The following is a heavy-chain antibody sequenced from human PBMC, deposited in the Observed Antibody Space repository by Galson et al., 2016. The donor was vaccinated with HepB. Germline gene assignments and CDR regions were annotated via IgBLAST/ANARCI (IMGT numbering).Heavy chain of an antibody. J-gene: IGHJ6*02. CDR1: GYTLTELS. D-gene: IGHD4-11*01. Sequence: SVKVSCKVSGYTLTELSMHWVRQAPGKGLEWMGGFDPEDGETIYAQKFQGRVTRTEDTSTDTAYMELTSLRSEDTAVYYCATRGAQVTYFYYYGMDVWGQGTTVTVSS. CDR2: FDPEDGET. CDR3: ATRGAQVTYFYYYGMDV. V-gene: IGHV1-24*01.